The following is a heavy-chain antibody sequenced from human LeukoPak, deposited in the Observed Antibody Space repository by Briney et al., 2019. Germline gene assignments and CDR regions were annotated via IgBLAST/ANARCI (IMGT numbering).Heavy chain of an antibody. CDR2: TDPEDGET. J-gene: IGHJ4*02. V-gene: IGHV1-24*01. D-gene: IGHD6-6*01. Sequence: ASVKVSCKVSGSSLTESSLHWVRQAPGKGLQWMGGTDPEDGETIYPQKFQGRVTMTEDTSTDTAYMELSSLRSEDTAVYYCAGGPPGQLYDYWGQGTLVTVSS. CDR1: GSSLTESS. CDR3: AGGPPGQLYDY.